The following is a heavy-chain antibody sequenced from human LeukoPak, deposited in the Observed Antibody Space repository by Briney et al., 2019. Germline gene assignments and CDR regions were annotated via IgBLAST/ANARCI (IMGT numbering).Heavy chain of an antibody. CDR3: TRRSDYFDY. D-gene: IGHD3-3*01. CDR1: GFTFSTYT. CDR2: ISSTSSTI. Sequence: QPGGSLRLSCAASGFTFSTYTMNWVRQAPGKGLEWVPSISSTSSTIYYSDSVKGRFTISRDNAKNSLYLQMNSLRQEDTAVYYCTRRSDYFDYWGQGTLVTVSS. V-gene: IGHV3-48*02. J-gene: IGHJ4*02.